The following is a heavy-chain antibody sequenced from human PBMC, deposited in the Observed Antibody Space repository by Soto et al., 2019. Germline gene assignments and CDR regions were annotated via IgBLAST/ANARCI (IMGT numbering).Heavy chain of an antibody. D-gene: IGHD3-16*01. Sequence: ASVKVSCKASGYTFTSYAISWVRQAPGQGLEWMGWISAYNGNTNYAQKLQGRVTMTTDTSTSTAYMELRSLRSDDTAVYYCARMGDVPYYYYGMDVWGQGTTVTVSS. V-gene: IGHV1-18*01. CDR3: ARMGDVPYYYYGMDV. J-gene: IGHJ6*02. CDR2: ISAYNGNT. CDR1: GYTFTSYA.